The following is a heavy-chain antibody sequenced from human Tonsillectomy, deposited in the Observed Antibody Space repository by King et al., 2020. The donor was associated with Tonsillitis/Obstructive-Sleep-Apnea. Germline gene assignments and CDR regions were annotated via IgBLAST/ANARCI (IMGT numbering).Heavy chain of an antibody. J-gene: IGHJ6*03. CDR1: GFTVSSNY. V-gene: IGHV3-66*01. Sequence: VHLVESGGGLVQPGGSLRLSCAASGFTVSSNYMSWVRQAPGKGLEWGSVIYSGGSTYYADSVKGRFTISRDNSKNTLNLQMNSLRAEETAVYYFAGRTTVTTDYYYYMDVWGKGTTVTVSS. CDR2: IYSGGST. CDR3: AGRTTVTTDYYYYMDV. D-gene: IGHD4-17*01.